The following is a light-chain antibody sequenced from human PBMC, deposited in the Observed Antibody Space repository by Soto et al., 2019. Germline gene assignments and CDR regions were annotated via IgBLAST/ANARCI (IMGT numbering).Light chain of an antibody. Sequence: EIVLTQSPGTLSLSPGERATLSCRASQSVSSSYLAWYQQKPGQAPRLLIYGASSRETGIPDRFSGSGAGTECTRTISRLEPEDVEVDYCQQYGSSLITFGQGTRLEIK. J-gene: IGKJ5*01. CDR1: QSVSSSY. CDR2: GAS. CDR3: QQYGSSLIT. V-gene: IGKV3-20*01.